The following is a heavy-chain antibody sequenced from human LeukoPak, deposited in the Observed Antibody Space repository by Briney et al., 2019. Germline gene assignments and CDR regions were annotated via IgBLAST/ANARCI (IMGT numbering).Heavy chain of an antibody. J-gene: IGHJ1*01. CDR3: ARLVGDSDSNGYYSGYFHY. Sequence: SETLSLTCTVSGGSISSSSHYWGWIRQPPGKGLEWIGSIHYSGTTYYNPSLKSRATISVDTSKNQFSLKLSSVTAADTAVYYCARLVGDSDSNGYYSGYFHYWGQGTLVTVSS. V-gene: IGHV4-39*01. CDR1: GGSISSSSHY. CDR2: IHYSGTT. D-gene: IGHD3-22*01.